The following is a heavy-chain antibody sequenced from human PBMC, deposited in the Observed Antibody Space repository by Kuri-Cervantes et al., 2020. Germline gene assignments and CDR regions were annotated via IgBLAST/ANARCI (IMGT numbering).Heavy chain of an antibody. Sequence: GESLKISCAASGFTFDDYAMSWVRQAPGKGLEWVSAISGSGGSTYYADSVKGRFTISRDNSKNTLYLQMNSLRAEDTAVYYCAREDCCSGGSCYCFDYWGQGTLVTVSS. J-gene: IGHJ4*02. V-gene: IGHV3-23*01. D-gene: IGHD2-15*01. CDR3: AREDCCSGGSCYCFDY. CDR1: GFTFDDYA. CDR2: ISGSGGST.